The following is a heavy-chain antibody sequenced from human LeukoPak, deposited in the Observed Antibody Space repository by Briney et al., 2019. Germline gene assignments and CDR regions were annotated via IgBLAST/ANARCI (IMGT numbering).Heavy chain of an antibody. J-gene: IGHJ3*02. D-gene: IGHD3-22*01. CDR1: GFTVSSNY. V-gene: IGHV3-53*01. CDR2: IYSGGST. Sequence: AGGSLRLSCAASGFTVSSNYMSWVRQAPGKGLEWVSVIYSGGSTYYADSVKGRFTISRDNSKNTLYLQMNSLRAEDTAVYYCASVAVGYDSSGYKDAFDIWGQGTMVTVSS. CDR3: ASVAVGYDSSGYKDAFDI.